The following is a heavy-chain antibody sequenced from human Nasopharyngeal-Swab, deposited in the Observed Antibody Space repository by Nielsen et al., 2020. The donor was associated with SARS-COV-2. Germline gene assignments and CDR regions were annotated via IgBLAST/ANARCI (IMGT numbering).Heavy chain of an antibody. CDR1: GGSFSGYY. CDR3: ARWELLFYFDY. D-gene: IGHD1-26*01. Sequence: SETLSLTCAVYGGSFSGYYWSWIRQPPGKGLEWIGEINHSGSTNYNPPLKSRVTISVDTSKNQFSLKLSSVTAADTAVYYCARWELLFYFDYWGQGTLVTVSS. J-gene: IGHJ4*02. V-gene: IGHV4-34*01. CDR2: INHSGST.